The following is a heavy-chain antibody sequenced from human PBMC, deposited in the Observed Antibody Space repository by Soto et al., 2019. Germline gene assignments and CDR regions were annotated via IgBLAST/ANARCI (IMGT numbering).Heavy chain of an antibody. V-gene: IGHV3-21*01. J-gene: IGHJ3*02. CDR2: ISSSSSYI. CDR1: GFTFSSYS. D-gene: IGHD6-6*01. Sequence: EVQLVESGGGLVKPGGSLRLSCAASGFTFSSYSMNWVRQAPGKGPEWVSSISSSSSYIYYADSVKGRFTISRDNAKNSLYLQMNSLRAEDTAVYYCARGIAARPNLNAFDIWGQGTMVTVSS. CDR3: ARGIAARPNLNAFDI.